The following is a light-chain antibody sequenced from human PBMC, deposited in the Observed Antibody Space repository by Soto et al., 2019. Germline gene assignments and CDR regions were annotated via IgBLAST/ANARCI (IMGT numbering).Light chain of an antibody. V-gene: IGKV3-20*01. J-gene: IGKJ2*01. CDR3: QQYGSSPYT. Sequence: ETVLTQSPGTLYLSPGERATLSCRASQSVSSSYLAWYQQKPGRAPRLLIYCASSRATGIPDRFSGSGSGTAFTLDISSLEPEGSAVYYCQQYGSSPYTFGEGTKVEIK. CDR1: QSVSSSY. CDR2: CAS.